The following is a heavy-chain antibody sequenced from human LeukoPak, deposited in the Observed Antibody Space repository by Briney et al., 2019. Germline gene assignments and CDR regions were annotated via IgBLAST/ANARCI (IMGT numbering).Heavy chain of an antibody. V-gene: IGHV1-18*01. CDR2: ISGNNGNT. J-gene: IGHJ6*02. CDR3: ARDLYPSLEVADPRGGMDV. D-gene: IGHD6-19*01. Sequence: GASVKVSCKTSGYTFTYYGVIWVRQAPGQGLEWMGWISGNNGNTKYAEKFQDRVSMSRDSSTGTAYMEVRSLTSDDTAVYYCARDLYPSLEVADPRGGMDVWGQGTTVTVSS. CDR1: GYTFTYYG.